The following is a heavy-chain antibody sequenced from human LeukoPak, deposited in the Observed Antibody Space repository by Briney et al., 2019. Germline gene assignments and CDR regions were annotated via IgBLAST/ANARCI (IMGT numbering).Heavy chain of an antibody. D-gene: IGHD6-19*01. CDR3: ARLSPGAYSSGWYVDY. J-gene: IGHJ4*02. CDR2: IYYSGST. Sequence: SETLSLTCTVSGGSISSYYWSWIRQPPGKGLEWIGYIYYSGSTNYDPSLKSRVTISVDTSKNQFSLKLSSVTAADTAVYYCARLSPGAYSSGWYVDYWGQGTLVTVSS. V-gene: IGHV4-59*08. CDR1: GGSISSYY.